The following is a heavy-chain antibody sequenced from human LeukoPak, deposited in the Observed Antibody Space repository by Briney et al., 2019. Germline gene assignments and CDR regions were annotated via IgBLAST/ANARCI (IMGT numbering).Heavy chain of an antibody. CDR2: ISSSSGYI. V-gene: IGHV3-21*01. D-gene: IGHD4-17*01. CDR1: GFTFSSYA. J-gene: IGHJ4*02. Sequence: PGGSLRLSCAASGFTFSSYAMSWVRQAPGKGLEWVSSISSSSGYIYYADSVKGRFTISRDNAKNSLYLQMNSLRAEDTAVYYCARRTVITAGVDYWGQGTLVTVSS. CDR3: ARRTVITAGVDY.